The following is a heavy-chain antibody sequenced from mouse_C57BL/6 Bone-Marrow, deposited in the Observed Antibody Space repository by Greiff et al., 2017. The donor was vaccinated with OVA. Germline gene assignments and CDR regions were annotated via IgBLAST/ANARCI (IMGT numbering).Heavy chain of an antibody. CDR3: ARDYYGSSLFAY. CDR1: GYSITSGYY. Sequence: ESGPGLVKPSQSLSLTCSVTGYSITSGYYWNWIRQFPGNKLEWMGYISYDGSNNYNPSFKNRISITRDTSKNQFFLKLNSVTTEDTATYYCARDYYGSSLFAYWGQGTLVTVSA. D-gene: IGHD1-1*01. J-gene: IGHJ3*01. V-gene: IGHV3-6*01. CDR2: ISYDGSN.